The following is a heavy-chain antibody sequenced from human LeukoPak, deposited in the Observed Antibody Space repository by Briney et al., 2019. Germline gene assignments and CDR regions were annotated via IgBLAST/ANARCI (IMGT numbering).Heavy chain of an antibody. CDR2: ISYDGRNK. D-gene: IGHD3-9*01. V-gene: IGHV3-30*04. CDR3: AREGSTYYDILTGYFHFDY. CDR1: GFTFSSYA. Sequence: GRSLRLSCAASGFTFSSYALHWVRQAPGKGLEWVAVISYDGRNKYYADSVKGRFTISRDNSKNTLYLQMNSLRAEDTAVYYCAREGSTYYDILTGYFHFDYWGQGALVTASS. J-gene: IGHJ4*02.